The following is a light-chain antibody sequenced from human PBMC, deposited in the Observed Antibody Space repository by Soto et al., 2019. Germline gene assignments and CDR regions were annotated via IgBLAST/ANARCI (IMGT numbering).Light chain of an antibody. CDR3: QQYTDWPLT. Sequence: EVVMTQSPATLSVSPGERATLSCRASQSVTSNYLAWYQQKPGQAPRLLISGISTRATGVPDRSSGSGSGTDFSLTISRMEPEDFAVYYCQQYTDWPLTFGQGTKVDIK. J-gene: IGKJ1*01. CDR1: QSVTSNY. CDR2: GIS. V-gene: IGKV3-20*01.